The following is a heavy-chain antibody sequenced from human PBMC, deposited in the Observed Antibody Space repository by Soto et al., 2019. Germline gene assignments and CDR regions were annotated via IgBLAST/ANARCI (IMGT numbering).Heavy chain of an antibody. V-gene: IGHV4-59*01. Sequence: SETLSLTCTVSGGSISNFYWSWIRQPPGKGLEWIGYIYYSGSTHYNTSLQSRATISVDTSKNQFSLKLTSVTAADTAVYYCARSIIGDYDGFDMCGQGPMVTV. D-gene: IGHD4-17*01. J-gene: IGHJ3*02. CDR2: IYYSGST. CDR3: ARSIIGDYDGFDM. CDR1: GGSISNFY.